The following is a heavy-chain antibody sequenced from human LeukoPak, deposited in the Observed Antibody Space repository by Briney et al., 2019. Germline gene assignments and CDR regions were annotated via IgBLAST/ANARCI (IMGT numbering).Heavy chain of an antibody. V-gene: IGHV3-23*01. J-gene: IGHJ3*02. CDR2: ISGSGAST. D-gene: IGHD2-15*01. CDR1: GFTFSSYA. CDR3: AKGESCSGGICRQTDAFDI. Sequence: RPGGSLRRSCAASGFTFSSYAMSWVRQTAGKGLGWVSAISGSGASTYYADSVKGPFTISRDNSKNTLYLQMNSLRDEETAVYYCAKGESCSGGICRQTDAFDIWGQGTMVTVSS.